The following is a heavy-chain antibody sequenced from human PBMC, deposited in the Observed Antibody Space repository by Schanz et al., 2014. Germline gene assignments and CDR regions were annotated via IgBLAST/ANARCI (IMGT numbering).Heavy chain of an antibody. J-gene: IGHJ5*02. CDR1: GFTFSGFW. CDR3: ARGRVLES. D-gene: IGHD1-1*01. Sequence: EVQLAESGGGLVQPGGSLRLSCAASGFTFSGFWMTWVRQAPGKGLEWVANIKKDGSEKYYVDSVKGRFTISRDNAKNYLFLQRNSLRPEDTAVYYCARGRVLESWGQGTLVTVSS. V-gene: IGHV3-7*01. CDR2: IKKDGSEK.